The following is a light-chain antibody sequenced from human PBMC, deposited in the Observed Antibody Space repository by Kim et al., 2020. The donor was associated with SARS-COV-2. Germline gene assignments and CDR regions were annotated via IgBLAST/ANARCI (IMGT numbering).Light chain of an antibody. CDR3: QQYASYSYT. Sequence: CPSVEDRVTITCRARESINSRVAWYKQKPEKAPKLLIYDASSLGSGVPSTFSGGGSETEFSLTLSSLQPDDFATYYCQQYASYSYTFGQGTKLEI. J-gene: IGKJ2*01. V-gene: IGKV1-5*01. CDR1: ESINSR. CDR2: DAS.